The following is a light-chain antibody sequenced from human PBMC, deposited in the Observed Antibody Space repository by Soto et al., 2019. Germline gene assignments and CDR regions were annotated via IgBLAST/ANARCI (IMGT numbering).Light chain of an antibody. CDR3: QQYDSSPWT. V-gene: IGKV3-20*01. J-gene: IGKJ1*01. CDR2: GAS. CDR1: QSVSSSF. Sequence: ESVLTQSPGTLSLSPGERATLSCRASQSVSSSFLAWYQLKPGQAPRLLIYGASSRATGIPDRFSGSGSGTDFTLTISRLEPEDFAVDYCQQYDSSPWTFGQGTKGEIK.